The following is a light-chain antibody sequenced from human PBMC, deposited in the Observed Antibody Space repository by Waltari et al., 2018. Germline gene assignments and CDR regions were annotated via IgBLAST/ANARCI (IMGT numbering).Light chain of an antibody. CDR2: ANT. J-gene: IGLJ1*01. V-gene: IGLV1-40*01. Sequence: QSVLTPPPSVSGAPGQRVTIPCTGSSSNIGAGYDVHWYQQLPGTAPKLLIYANTNRPSGVPDRFSGSKSGTSASLAITGLQAEDEADYYCQSHDSSHYVFGTGTKVTVL. CDR1: SSNIGAGYD. CDR3: QSHDSSHYV.